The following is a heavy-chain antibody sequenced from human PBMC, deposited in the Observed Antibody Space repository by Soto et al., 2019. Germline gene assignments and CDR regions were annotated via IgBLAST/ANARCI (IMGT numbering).Heavy chain of an antibody. J-gene: IGHJ4*02. D-gene: IGHD6-19*01. CDR1: GFTFSSYG. CDR3: ARGIAVAGSDY. CDR2: IWYDGSNK. Sequence: GGSLRLSCAASGFTFSSYGMHWVRQAPGKGLEWVAVIWYDGSNKYYEDSVKGRFTISRDNSKNTLYLQMNSLRAEDTAVYYCARGIAVAGSDYWGQGTLVTVSS. V-gene: IGHV3-33*01.